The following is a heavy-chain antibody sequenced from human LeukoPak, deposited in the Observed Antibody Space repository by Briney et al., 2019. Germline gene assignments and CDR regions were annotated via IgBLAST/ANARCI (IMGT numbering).Heavy chain of an antibody. V-gene: IGHV4-34*01. Sequence: PSETLSLTCAVYGGSFSGYYWSWIRQPPGKGLEWIGEINHSGSTNYNPSLKSRVTISVDTSKNQFSLKLSSVTAADTAVYYCASLPYYYDSSGYPTFDYWGQGTLVTVSS. CDR1: GGSFSGYY. D-gene: IGHD3-22*01. CDR2: INHSGST. CDR3: ASLPYYYDSSGYPTFDY. J-gene: IGHJ4*02.